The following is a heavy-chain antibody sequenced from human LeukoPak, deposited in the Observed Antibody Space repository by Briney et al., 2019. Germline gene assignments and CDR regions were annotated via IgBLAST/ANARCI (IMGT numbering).Heavy chain of an antibody. V-gene: IGHV4-4*07. CDR2: IYFTGST. J-gene: IGHJ4*02. CDR3: ARAGDWDYFHSDS. Sequence: SETLSLTCTVSGDSINTHYWNWIRQPAGKRLEWLGRIYFTGSTNYNPSLHSRISLSMDTSKNQLSLRLRSVTAADTATYYCARAGDWDYFHSDSWGQGTLITVSS. D-gene: IGHD2-21*01. CDR1: GDSINTHY.